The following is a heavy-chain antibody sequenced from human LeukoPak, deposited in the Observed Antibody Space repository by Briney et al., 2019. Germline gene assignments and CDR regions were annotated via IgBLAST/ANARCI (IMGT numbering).Heavy chain of an antibody. CDR2: ISARDGST. CDR1: GFTFGIYA. V-gene: IGHV3-23*01. J-gene: IGHJ3*02. D-gene: IGHD6-19*01. Sequence: GGSLRLSCAASGFTFGIYAMSWVRQAPGQGLDWVSAISARDGSTYYADSVKGRFTISRDNSKNTLYLQMNSLRAEDTAVYYCARHSGFDAFDIWGQGTMVTVSS. CDR3: ARHSGFDAFDI.